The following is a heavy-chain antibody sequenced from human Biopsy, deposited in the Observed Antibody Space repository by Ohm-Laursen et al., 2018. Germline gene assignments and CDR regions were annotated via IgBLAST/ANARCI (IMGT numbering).Heavy chain of an antibody. CDR1: GGTFSNSA. CDR3: APQTPRDPDILTGAYHYDMAV. CDR2: IITFFRTV. J-gene: IGHJ6*02. D-gene: IGHD3-9*01. V-gene: IGHV1-69*01. Sequence: SPVKVSCKVSGGTFSNSAISWVRRAPGQGLEWMGGIITFFRTVNYAQNFQGRLTITADEFTDTAYMELRSLRSEDTAVYYCAPQTPRDPDILTGAYHYDMAVWGQGTTVTVSS.